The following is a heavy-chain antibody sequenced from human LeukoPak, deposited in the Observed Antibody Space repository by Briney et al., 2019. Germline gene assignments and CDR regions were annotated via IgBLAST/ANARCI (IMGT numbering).Heavy chain of an antibody. CDR1: GYTFTSYD. V-gene: IGHV1-8*01. J-gene: IGHJ5*02. CDR2: MSPNSGNT. Sequence: ASVKVSCKASGYTFTSYDINWVRQATGQGLEWMGWMSPNSGNTGYAQKFQGRVTMTRDTSISTAYMELSRLRSDDTAVYYCARGMIYDNWFDPWGQGTLVTVSS. D-gene: IGHD3-22*01. CDR3: ARGMIYDNWFDP.